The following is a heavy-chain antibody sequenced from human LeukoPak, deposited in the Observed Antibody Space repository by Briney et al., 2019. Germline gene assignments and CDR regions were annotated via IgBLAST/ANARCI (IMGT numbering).Heavy chain of an antibody. CDR2: IYYSGST. J-gene: IGHJ3*02. Sequence: SETLSLTCTLSGGSFSSYYWSWIRQPPGKGLEWIGYIYYSGSTNYNPSLKSRVTISVDTSKNQFSLKLSSVTATDTAVYYCARYYYDNSGSIYAFDIWGQGTMVTVSS. CDR1: GGSFSSYY. V-gene: IGHV4-59*01. D-gene: IGHD3-22*01. CDR3: ARYYYDNSGSIYAFDI.